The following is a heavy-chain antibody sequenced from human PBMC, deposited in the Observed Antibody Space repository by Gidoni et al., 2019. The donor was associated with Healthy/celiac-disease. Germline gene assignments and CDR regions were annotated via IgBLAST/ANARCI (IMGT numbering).Heavy chain of an antibody. CDR3: ASAPELELLSLDY. D-gene: IGHD1-26*01. CDR2: ISSSSSYI. Sequence: EVQLVESRGGLVKPGGSLRLSCAASGFTFSSYSMNWVRQAPGKGLEWVSSISSSSSYIYYADSVKGRFTISRDNAKNSLYLQMNSLRAEDTAVYYCASAPELELLSLDYWGQGTLVTVSS. V-gene: IGHV3-21*01. CDR1: GFTFSSYS. J-gene: IGHJ4*02.